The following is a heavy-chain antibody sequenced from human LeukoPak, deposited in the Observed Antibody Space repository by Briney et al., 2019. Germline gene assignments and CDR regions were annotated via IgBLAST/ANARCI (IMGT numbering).Heavy chain of an antibody. Sequence: SETLSLACAVYGGSFSGYYWSWIRHPPGKGLEWIGQINHNGNTNYNPSLKSRVTISADTSKNQFSLKVSSVTAADTAVYYCARDDVYSNYRWFDPWGQGTLVTVSS. J-gene: IGHJ5*02. CDR2: INHNGNT. CDR3: ARDDVYSNYRWFDP. V-gene: IGHV4-34*01. D-gene: IGHD4-11*01. CDR1: GGSFSGYY.